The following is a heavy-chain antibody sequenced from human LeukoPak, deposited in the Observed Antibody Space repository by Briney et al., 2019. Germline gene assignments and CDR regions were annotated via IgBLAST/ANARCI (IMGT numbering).Heavy chain of an antibody. Sequence: GGSLRLSCAASGFTFSSYWMSWVRQAPGKGLEWVANIKQDGSEKYYADSVKGRFTISRDNSKNTLYLQMNSLRAEDTAVYYCARPAGHGYNYYYYGMDVWGQGTTVTVSS. CDR3: ARPAGHGYNYYYYGMDV. D-gene: IGHD5-18*01. CDR2: IKQDGSEK. J-gene: IGHJ6*02. CDR1: GFTFSSYW. V-gene: IGHV3-7*01.